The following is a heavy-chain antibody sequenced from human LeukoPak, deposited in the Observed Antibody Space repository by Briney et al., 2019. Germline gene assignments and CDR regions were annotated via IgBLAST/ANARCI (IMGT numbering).Heavy chain of an antibody. D-gene: IGHD2-2*01. J-gene: IGHJ6*03. Sequence: PGGSLRLSCSASGFTFSSYSMNWVRQAPGKGLEWVSYIRSSGSPIHYADSVRGRFIISRDNAKNSLYLQMNSLRAEDTAVYYCARRQSSTSFYYYYYMDVWGKGTTVTVSS. CDR2: IRSSGSPI. CDR1: GFTFSSYS. CDR3: ARRQSSTSFYYYYYMDV. V-gene: IGHV3-48*01.